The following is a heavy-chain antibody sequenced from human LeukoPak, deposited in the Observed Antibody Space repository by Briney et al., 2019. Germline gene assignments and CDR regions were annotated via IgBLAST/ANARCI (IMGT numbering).Heavy chain of an antibody. Sequence: PGGSLRLSCAASGFTFSSYCMNWVRQAPGKGLEWVSAISGSGGSTYYADSVKGRFTISRDNSKNTLYLQMNSLRAEGTAVYYCAKGKGAGSSYFDYWGQGTLVTVSS. J-gene: IGHJ4*02. CDR2: ISGSGGST. CDR3: AKGKGAGSSYFDY. CDR1: GFTFSSYC. D-gene: IGHD6-19*01. V-gene: IGHV3-23*01.